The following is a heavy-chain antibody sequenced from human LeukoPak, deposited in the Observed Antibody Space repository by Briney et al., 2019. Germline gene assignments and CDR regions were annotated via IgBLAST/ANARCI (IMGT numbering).Heavy chain of an antibody. D-gene: IGHD5-12*01. Sequence: GGSLRLSCAASGFSVSSNYMNWVRQAPGKGLEWVSVIYSGGSTYYADSVKGRFTISRDNSKNTLYLQMNSLRAEDTAIYYCANIVALDYWGQGTLVTVSS. CDR1: GFSVSSNY. CDR2: IYSGGST. CDR3: ANIVALDY. V-gene: IGHV3-53*01. J-gene: IGHJ4*02.